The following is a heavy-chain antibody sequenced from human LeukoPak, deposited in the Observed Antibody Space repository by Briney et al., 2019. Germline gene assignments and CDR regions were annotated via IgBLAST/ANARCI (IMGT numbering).Heavy chain of an antibody. Sequence: GASVKVSCKASGYTFTSYDINWVRQATGQGLEWMGWMNPNSGNTGYAQKFQGRVTMTRNTSISTAYMELSSLRSEDTAVYYCASMTAAINWFDPWGQGTLVTVSS. CDR2: MNPNSGNT. D-gene: IGHD2-2*01. CDR1: GYTFTSYD. V-gene: IGHV1-8*01. CDR3: ASMTAAINWFDP. J-gene: IGHJ5*02.